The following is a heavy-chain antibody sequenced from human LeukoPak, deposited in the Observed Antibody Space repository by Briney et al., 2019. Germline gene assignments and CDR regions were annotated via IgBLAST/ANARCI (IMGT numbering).Heavy chain of an antibody. J-gene: IGHJ3*02. Sequence: PGGSLRLSCAASGFTFSSYWMSWVRQAPGKGLEWVANIKQDGSGKYYVDSVKGRFTISRDNAKNSLYLQMNSLRAEDTAVYYCARDTAGAVAALDAFDIWGQGTMVTVSS. CDR2: IKQDGSGK. V-gene: IGHV3-7*01. D-gene: IGHD6-19*01. CDR1: GFTFSSYW. CDR3: ARDTAGAVAALDAFDI.